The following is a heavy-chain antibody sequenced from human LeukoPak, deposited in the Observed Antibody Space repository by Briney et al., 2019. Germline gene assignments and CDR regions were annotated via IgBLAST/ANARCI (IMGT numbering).Heavy chain of an antibody. CDR1: GFTFSSYA. J-gene: IGHJ4*02. D-gene: IGHD1-26*01. Sequence: PGGSLRLSCAASGFTFSSYAMSWVRQAPGKGLEWVSAISGSGGSTYYADSVKGRFTISRDNSKNTLYLRMNSLRAEDTAVYYCAKGKSSYGKRYYFDYWGQGTLVTVSS. V-gene: IGHV3-23*01. CDR2: ISGSGGST. CDR3: AKGKSSYGKRYYFDY.